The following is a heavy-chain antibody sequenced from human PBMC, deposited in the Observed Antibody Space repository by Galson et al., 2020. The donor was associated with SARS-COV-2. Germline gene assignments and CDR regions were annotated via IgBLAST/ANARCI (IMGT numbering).Heavy chain of an antibody. V-gene: IGHV4-30-4*01. CDR1: GGSISSGDYY. D-gene: IGHD2-2*01. J-gene: IGHJ4*02. CDR3: ARVMCSSTSCSIDY. Sequence: SETLSLTCTVSGGSISSGDYYWSWIRQPPGKGLEWIGYIYYSGSTYYNPSLKSRVTISVDTSKNQFSLKLSSVTAADTAVYYCARVMCSSTSCSIDYWGQGTLVTVSS. CDR2: IYYSGST.